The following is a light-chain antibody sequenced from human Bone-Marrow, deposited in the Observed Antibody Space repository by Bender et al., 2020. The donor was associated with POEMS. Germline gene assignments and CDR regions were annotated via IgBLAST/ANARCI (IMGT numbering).Light chain of an antibody. CDR3: QAWDTSSVV. CDR1: QLWDQY. CDR2: EDN. J-gene: IGLJ2*01. V-gene: IGLV3-1*01. Sequence: SYGLTQPPSVSVSPGHTPNTTCSGDQLWDQYASWYQLKPVQFPVLDIYEDNKRPSGIPERFSGSNSGNIATLTISGTEALDEADYYCQAWDTSSVVFGGGTKLTVL.